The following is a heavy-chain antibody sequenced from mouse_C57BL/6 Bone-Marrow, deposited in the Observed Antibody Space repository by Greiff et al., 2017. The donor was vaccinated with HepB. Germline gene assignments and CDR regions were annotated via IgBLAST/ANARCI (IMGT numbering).Heavy chain of an antibody. V-gene: IGHV5-4*01. Sequence: VQLKESGGGLVKPGGSLKLSCAASGFTFSSYAMSWVRQTPEKRLEWVATISDGGSYTYYPDNVKGRFTISRDNAKNNLYLQMSHLKSEDTAMYYCATLIYYYGSNYFDYWGQGTTLTVSS. D-gene: IGHD1-1*01. CDR1: GFTFSSYA. CDR2: ISDGGSYT. J-gene: IGHJ2*01. CDR3: ATLIYYYGSNYFDY.